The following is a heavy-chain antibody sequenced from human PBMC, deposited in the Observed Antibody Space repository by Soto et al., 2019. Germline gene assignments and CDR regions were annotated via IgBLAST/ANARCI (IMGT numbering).Heavy chain of an antibody. Sequence: QVQLQESGPGLVKPSGTLSLTCAVSSGSISSSNWWSWVRQPPGKGLEWIGEIYHSGSTNYNPSLKSRVTISVDNSKNQFSLKLSSVTAADTAVYYCARLSVAEYYFDYWGQGTLVTVSS. CDR2: IYHSGST. CDR1: SGSISSSNW. D-gene: IGHD6-19*01. J-gene: IGHJ4*02. V-gene: IGHV4-4*02. CDR3: ARLSVAEYYFDY.